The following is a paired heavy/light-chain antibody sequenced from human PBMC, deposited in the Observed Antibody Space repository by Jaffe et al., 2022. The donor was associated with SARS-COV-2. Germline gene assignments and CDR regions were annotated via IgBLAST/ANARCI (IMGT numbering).Light chain of an antibody. J-gene: IGKJ5*01. CDR2: AAS. Sequence: DIQLTQSPSFLSASVGDRVTITCRAGQGISRYLAWYQQKPGKAPKLLIYAASTLQSGVPSRFSGSGSGTEFTLTISSLQPEDFATYYCQQLNSYPITFGQGTRLEIK. CDR1: QGISRY. V-gene: IGKV1-9*01. CDR3: QQLNSYPIT.
Heavy chain of an antibody. CDR1: GFTFSSSY. Sequence: EVQLVESGGGLVQPGGSLRLSCAASGFTFSSSYMNWVRQAPGKGLEWVSYISSSGSSTYYADSVKGRFTISRDNAKNSLYLQMNSLRDEDTAVYYCASDLRTPAGYYGMDVWGQGTTVTVYS. J-gene: IGHJ6*02. CDR3: ASDLRTPAGYYGMDV. CDR2: ISSSGSST. V-gene: IGHV3-48*02.